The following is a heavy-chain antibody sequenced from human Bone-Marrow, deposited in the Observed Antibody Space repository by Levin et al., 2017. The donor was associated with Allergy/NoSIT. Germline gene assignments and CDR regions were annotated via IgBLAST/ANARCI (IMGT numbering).Heavy chain of an antibody. CDR2: INPKSGDT. CDR3: AREGGVASDRLFHTDH. Sequence: ASVKVSCKASGYIFIDYYVHWVRQAPGRGLEWVGSINPKSGDTKYADRFQGRVTMTRDTSITPVYMELTRLASDDTALFNCAREGGVASDRLFHTDHWGQGTLVTVSP. V-gene: IGHV1-2*02. J-gene: IGHJ4*02. CDR1: GYIFIDYY. D-gene: IGHD3-16*01.